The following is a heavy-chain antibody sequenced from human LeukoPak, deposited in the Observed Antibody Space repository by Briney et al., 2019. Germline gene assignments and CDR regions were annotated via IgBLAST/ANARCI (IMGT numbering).Heavy chain of an antibody. CDR2: IYYSGST. D-gene: IGHD3-10*01. CDR3: ARRRLGVLRWFGESSIDV. CDR1: GGSISSNCYC. V-gene: IGHV4-39*01. J-gene: IGHJ6*03. Sequence: AESLSLTCPVSGGSISSNCYCWGWIRQPPGKGLELFGSIYYSGSTHSNPSLKCRATITVDTTKGQFSLKPSSWTAEDTPAYYCARRRLGVLRWFGESSIDVWGKGTTVTVSS.